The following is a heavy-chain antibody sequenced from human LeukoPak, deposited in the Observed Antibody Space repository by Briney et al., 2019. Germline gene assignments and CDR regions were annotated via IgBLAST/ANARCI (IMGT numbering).Heavy chain of an antibody. CDR1: GGTFSSYA. D-gene: IGHD3-22*01. V-gene: IGHV1-69*13. CDR3: ARTDYYDSSGPGGY. J-gene: IGHJ4*02. CDR2: IIPVFGTA. Sequence: SVKVSCKASGGTFSSYAISWVRQAPGQGLEWMGGIIPVFGTANYAQKFQGRVTITADESTSTAYMELSSLRSEDTAVYYCARTDYYDSSGPGGYWGQGTLVTVSS.